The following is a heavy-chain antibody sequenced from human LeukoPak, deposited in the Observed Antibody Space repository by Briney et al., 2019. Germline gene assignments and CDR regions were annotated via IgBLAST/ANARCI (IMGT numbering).Heavy chain of an antibody. D-gene: IGHD3-3*01. Sequence: GGSLRLSCAASGFTVSSNYMSWVRQAPGKGLEWVSIIYSDGSTYYADSVKGRFTISRDNSKNTLYLQMNSLRAEDTAVYYCARVDYDFWSGYSEIYYMDVWGKGTTVTVSS. CDR1: GFTVSSNY. J-gene: IGHJ6*03. CDR2: IYSDGST. CDR3: ARVDYDFWSGYSEIYYMDV. V-gene: IGHV3-66*01.